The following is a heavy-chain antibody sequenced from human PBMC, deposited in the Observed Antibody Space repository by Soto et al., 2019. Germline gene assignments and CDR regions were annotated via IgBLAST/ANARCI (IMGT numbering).Heavy chain of an antibody. V-gene: IGHV3-48*02. J-gene: IGHJ6*02. CDR2: ISSRSYTI. CDR3: ARGGSSSDKGMDV. CDR1: GFSFSTYS. Sequence: EVQLVESGGGLVQPGGSLRLSCAASGFSFSTYSMNWVRQAPGKGLERASYISSRSYTIYYIDSVKGRFTISIDNAKRSLYLQMNSLRDEDTAVYYCARGGSSSDKGMDVWGQGTTVTVSS. D-gene: IGHD6-6*01.